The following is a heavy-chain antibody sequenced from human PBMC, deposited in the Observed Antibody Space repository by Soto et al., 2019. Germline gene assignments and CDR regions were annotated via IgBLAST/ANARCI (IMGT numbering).Heavy chain of an antibody. CDR3: ARIPEATVTAFDY. V-gene: IGHV4-31*03. D-gene: IGHD4-17*01. CDR2: IYYSGNT. Sequence: QVQLQESGPGLVKPSQTLSLTCTVSGGSISSGGYYWSWIRQHPGKGLEWIGYIYYSGNTYYNTSLTSRVTLPVDTPKNPFSLKLSSVTATDPAGYYCARIPEATVTAFDYWGQGTLVTVSS. CDR1: GGSISSGGYY. J-gene: IGHJ4*02.